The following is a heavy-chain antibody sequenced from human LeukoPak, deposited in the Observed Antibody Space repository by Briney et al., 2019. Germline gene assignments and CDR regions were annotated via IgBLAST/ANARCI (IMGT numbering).Heavy chain of an antibody. CDR2: INHSGST. V-gene: IGHV4-34*01. Sequence: SETLSLTCAVYGGSFSGYYWSWIRQPPGKGLEWIGEINHSGSTNYNPSLKSRVTISVDTSKNQFSLKLSSVTAADTAVYYCARIRITMVRGGYYYYGMDVWGQGTTVTVSS. D-gene: IGHD3-10*01. CDR1: GGSFSGYY. CDR3: ARIRITMVRGGYYYYGMDV. J-gene: IGHJ6*02.